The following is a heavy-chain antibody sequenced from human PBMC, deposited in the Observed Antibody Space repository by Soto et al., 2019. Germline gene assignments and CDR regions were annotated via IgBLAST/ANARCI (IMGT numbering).Heavy chain of an antibody. CDR2: ISDSGGT. J-gene: IGHJ4*02. CDR1: GGFLRSSY. D-gene: IGHD6-13*01. CDR3: ARQGIATAGTSLDY. V-gene: IGHV4-59*08. Sequence: SETLSPTCTVSGGFLRSSYWSWIRQPPGKGLEGVGYISDSGGTNYNPSLKSRVTISVETSKNQFSLKLSSVTAADTAVYYCARQGIATAGTSLDYWGQGTLVTVSS.